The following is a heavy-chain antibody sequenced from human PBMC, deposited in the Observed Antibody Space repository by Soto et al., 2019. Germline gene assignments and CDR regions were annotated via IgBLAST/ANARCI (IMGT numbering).Heavy chain of an antibody. V-gene: IGHV4-4*07. CDR1: GGPISSYY. D-gene: IGHD3-16*02. CDR3: AREGGPITFGGVIAPVGFDY. Sequence: QVQLQESGPGLVKPSETLSLTCTVSGGPISSYYWSWIRQPAGKGLEWIGRIYTSGSTNYNPSLKSRVTMSVDTSKNQFSLKLSSVTAADTAVYYCAREGGPITFGGVIAPVGFDYWGQGTLVTVSS. CDR2: IYTSGST. J-gene: IGHJ4*02.